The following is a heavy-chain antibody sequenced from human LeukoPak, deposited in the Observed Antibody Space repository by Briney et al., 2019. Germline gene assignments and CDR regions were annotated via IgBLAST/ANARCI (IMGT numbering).Heavy chain of an antibody. CDR3: AKGDDYVWGSYRYLDY. D-gene: IGHD3-16*02. V-gene: IGHV3-33*06. J-gene: IGHJ4*02. CDR2: IWYDGSNK. CDR1: GFTFSSYG. Sequence: PGGSLRLSCAASGFTFSSYGMHWVRQAPGKGLEGGAVIWYDGSNKYYADSVKGRFTISRDNYKNRLYMQMNSLRAEDTAVYYCAKGDDYVWGSYRYLDYWGQGTLVTVSS.